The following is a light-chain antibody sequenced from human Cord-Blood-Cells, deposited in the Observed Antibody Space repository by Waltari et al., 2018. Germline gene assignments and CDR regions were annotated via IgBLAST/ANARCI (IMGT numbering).Light chain of an antibody. J-gene: IGLJ2*01. CDR1: KLGDKY. V-gene: IGLV3-1*01. CDR3: QAWDSSTYVV. Sequence: SYELTQPPSVSVSPGQTASITCSGDKLGDKYACLYQQKPGQSPVLVIYQDSKRPSGSPELFSGSNSGNTSTLTISGTQAMDEADYYCQAWDSSTYVVVGGGTKLTVL. CDR2: QDS.